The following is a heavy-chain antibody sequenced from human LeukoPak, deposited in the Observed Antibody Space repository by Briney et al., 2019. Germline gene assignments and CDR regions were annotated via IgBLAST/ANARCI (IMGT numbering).Heavy chain of an antibody. CDR1: GFTFTDYY. V-gene: IGHV3-11*04. J-gene: IGHJ4*02. D-gene: IGHD6-13*01. CDR2: ISNRGGSI. CDR3: ARDRGLGSSSSWDYFDY. Sequence: NPGGSLRLSCAASGFTFTDYYMSWIRQAPGKGLEWVSYISNRGGSIDYADSVKGRFTISRDNAKNSLFLQMNSLRAEDTAVYYCARDRGLGSSSSWDYFDYWGQGTLVTVSS.